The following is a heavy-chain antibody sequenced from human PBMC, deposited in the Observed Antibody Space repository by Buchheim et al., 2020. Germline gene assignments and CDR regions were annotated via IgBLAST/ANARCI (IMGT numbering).Heavy chain of an antibody. J-gene: IGHJ4*02. CDR1: GGSITGYY. Sequence: QVQLQESGPGLVKPSETLSLTCTVSGGSITGYYWSWIRQPPGKGLEWIGYMSYSGTTNYNPSLKSRVSISVDTSKNQFPLKLSSVTAADTAVYYCARRSYAYDYFDYWGQGTL. CDR3: ARRSYAYDYFDY. V-gene: IGHV4-59*08. D-gene: IGHD5-18*01. CDR2: MSYSGTT.